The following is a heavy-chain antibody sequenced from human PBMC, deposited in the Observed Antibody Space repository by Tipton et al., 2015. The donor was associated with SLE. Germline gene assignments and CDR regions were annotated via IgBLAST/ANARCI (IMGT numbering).Heavy chain of an antibody. CDR1: GGSLSGYY. V-gene: IGHV4-34*01. CDR3: ARGAPITMAPDAFDI. D-gene: IGHD3-10*01. CDR2: INHSGST. J-gene: IGHJ3*02. Sequence: TLSLTCAVYGGSLSGYYWSWIRQPPGKGLEWIGEINHSGSTNYNPSLKSRVTISVDTSKNQFSLKLSSVTAADTAAYYCARGAPITMAPDAFDIWGQGTMVTVSS.